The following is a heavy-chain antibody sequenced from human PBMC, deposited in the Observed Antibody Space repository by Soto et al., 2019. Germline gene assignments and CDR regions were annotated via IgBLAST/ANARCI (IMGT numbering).Heavy chain of an antibody. D-gene: IGHD4-17*01. CDR3: TEALTSDRPY. Sequence: PGGSLRLSCTASGFSFGDYAMSWFRQAPGKGLEWVGFIRSKAYGGTTEYAASVKGRFTISTDESKTIAYLQMNSLKTEDTAVYYCTEALTSDRPYWGQGTLVTVSS. V-gene: IGHV3-49*03. CDR1: GFSFGDYA. J-gene: IGHJ4*02. CDR2: IRSKAYGGTT.